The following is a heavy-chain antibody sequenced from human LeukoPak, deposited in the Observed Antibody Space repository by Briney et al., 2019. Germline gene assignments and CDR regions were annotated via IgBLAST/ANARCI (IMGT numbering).Heavy chain of an antibody. CDR1: GGSISSYY. V-gene: IGHV4-59*01. J-gene: IGHJ4*02. Sequence: SETLSLTCTVSGGSISSYYWSWIRQPPGKGLEWIGYIYYSGSTNYNPSLKSRVTISVDTSKNQFSLKLSSVTAADTAVYYCARVELWFGELYFDYWGQGTLVTVSS. CDR3: ARVELWFGELYFDY. D-gene: IGHD3-10*01. CDR2: IYYSGST.